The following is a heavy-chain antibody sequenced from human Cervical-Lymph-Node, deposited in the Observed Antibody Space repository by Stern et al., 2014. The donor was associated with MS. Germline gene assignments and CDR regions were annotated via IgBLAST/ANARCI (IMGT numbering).Heavy chain of an antibody. CDR1: GFSFSTSG. D-gene: IGHD3-3*01. V-gene: IGHV3-30*18. J-gene: IGHJ4*02. CDR3: ANGAANYDFWSGPRSF. Sequence: MQLVESGGGVVQPGRSLRLSCAASGFSFSTSGMHWVRQAPGKGLEWVAIISFDGSTKFYADSVKGRFTIYRDNSKDTLYLQLNSLRPEDTAIYYCANGAANYDFWSGPRSFWGQGTLVTVSS. CDR2: ISFDGSTK.